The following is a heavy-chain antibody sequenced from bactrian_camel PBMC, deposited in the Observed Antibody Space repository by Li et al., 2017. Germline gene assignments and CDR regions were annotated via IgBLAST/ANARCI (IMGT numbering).Heavy chain of an antibody. CDR1: DYTGTYC. D-gene: IGHD2*01. J-gene: IGHJ7*01. Sequence: HVQLVESGGGSVQAGGSLRLSCVTSDYTGTYCLGWFRQAPGKEREGVASISSDNSTTYADSVKGRFTISQDYAKNTLYLQMNNLNTEDTAMYYCAAGWSGGYCNLEFGMDFWGVGTQVTVS. V-gene: IGHV3S55*01. CDR2: ISSDNST.